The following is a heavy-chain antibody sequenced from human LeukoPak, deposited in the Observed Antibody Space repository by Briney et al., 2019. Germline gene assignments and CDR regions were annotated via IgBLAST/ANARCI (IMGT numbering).Heavy chain of an antibody. CDR2: ISSSGSTI. D-gene: IGHD3-9*01. Sequence: RAGGSLRLSCAASGFTFSSYEMNWVRQAPGKGLEWVSYISSSGSTIYYADSVKSRFTISRDNAKNSLYLQMNSLRAEDTAVYYCVRDYENLTGSKTRFHYWGQGTLVTVSS. CDR3: VRDYENLTGSKTRFHY. J-gene: IGHJ4*02. CDR1: GFTFSSYE. V-gene: IGHV3-48*03.